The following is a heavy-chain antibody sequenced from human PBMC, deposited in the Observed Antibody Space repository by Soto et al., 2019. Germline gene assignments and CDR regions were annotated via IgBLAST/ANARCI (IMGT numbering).Heavy chain of an antibody. J-gene: IGHJ4*02. CDR3: ASRYYYDSNADY. CDR1: GFTFSSYA. Sequence: QVQLVESGGGVVQPGRSLRLSCAASGFTFSSYAMHWVRQAPGKGLEWVAVISYDGGNKYYADSVKGRFTISRDNSKNTLYLQMYSLRAEDTAVYYCASRYYYDSNADYWGQGTLVTVSS. D-gene: IGHD3-22*01. V-gene: IGHV3-30-3*01. CDR2: ISYDGGNK.